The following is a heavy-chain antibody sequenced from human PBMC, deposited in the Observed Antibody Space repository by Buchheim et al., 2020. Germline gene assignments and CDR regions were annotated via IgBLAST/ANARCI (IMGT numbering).Heavy chain of an antibody. V-gene: IGHV3-33*01. J-gene: IGHJ4*02. Sequence: QVQLVESGGGVVQPGRSLRLSCAASGFTFSSYGMHWVRQAPGKGLEWLAAIWYEGSNKYYADSVKGRFTISRDNSKNTLYLQMNSLRAEDTAVYYCARGGSDSSGDYFDYWGQGTL. CDR1: GFTFSSYG. CDR3: ARGGSDSSGDYFDY. CDR2: IWYEGSNK. D-gene: IGHD6-25*01.